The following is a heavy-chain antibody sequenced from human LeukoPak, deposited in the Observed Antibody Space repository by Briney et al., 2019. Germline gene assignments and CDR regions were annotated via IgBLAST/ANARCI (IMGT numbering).Heavy chain of an antibody. D-gene: IGHD6-6*01. CDR1: GGSISSGSYY. CDR3: ARESIAARLFGGFRGGPPDY. CDR2: IYTSGST. J-gene: IGHJ4*02. V-gene: IGHV4-61*02. Sequence: PSETLSLTCTVSGGSISSGSYYWSWIRQPAGKGLEWIGRIYTSGSTNYNPSLKSRVTISVDTSKNQFSLKLSSVTAADTAVYYCARESIAARLFGGFRGGPPDYWGQGTLVTVSS.